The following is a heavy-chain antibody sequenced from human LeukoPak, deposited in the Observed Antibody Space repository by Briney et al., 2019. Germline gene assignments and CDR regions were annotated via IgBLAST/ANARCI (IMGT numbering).Heavy chain of an antibody. V-gene: IGHV3-21*01. J-gene: IGHJ4*02. CDR3: AGAGDTPPY. CDR1: GFTFSIYS. D-gene: IGHD7-27*01. Sequence: GGSLRLSCAAYGFTFSIYSMNWVRQAQGKGLEWVSFISSSGSYMYYADSVKGRFTISRDNAKNSLYLQMNSLRAEDTAVYYCAGAGDTPPYWGQGTLVTVSS. CDR2: ISSSGSYM.